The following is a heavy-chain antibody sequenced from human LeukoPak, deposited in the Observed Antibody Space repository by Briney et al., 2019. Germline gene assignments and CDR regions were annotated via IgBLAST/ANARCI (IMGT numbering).Heavy chain of an antibody. J-gene: IGHJ4*02. V-gene: IGHV3-23*01. CDR3: AREALDIVVVPAANDY. CDR2: IRGGGGSA. CDR1: GFTFSAYA. D-gene: IGHD2-2*03. Sequence: PGGSLRLSCTASGFTFSAYAMMWVRQAPGKGPEWVSAIRGGGGSAFYADSVKGRFTISRDNAKNSLYLQMNSLRAEDTAVYYCAREALDIVVVPAANDYWGQGTLVTVSS.